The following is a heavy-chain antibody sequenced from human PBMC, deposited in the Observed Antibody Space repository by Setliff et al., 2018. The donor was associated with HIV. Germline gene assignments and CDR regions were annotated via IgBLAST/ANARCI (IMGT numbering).Heavy chain of an antibody. D-gene: IGHD3-16*01. J-gene: IGHJ4*02. CDR3: AAVPWGHSSLIIDH. Sequence: GGSLRLSCAASGFTFSSYAMSWIRQAPGKGLEWVSYISSSGSTIYYADSVKGRFTISRDNAKNSVYLQMHSLRVEDTAVYYCAAVPWGHSSLIIDHWGQGTPVTVSS. CDR1: GFTFSSYA. CDR2: ISSSGSTI. V-gene: IGHV3-11*04.